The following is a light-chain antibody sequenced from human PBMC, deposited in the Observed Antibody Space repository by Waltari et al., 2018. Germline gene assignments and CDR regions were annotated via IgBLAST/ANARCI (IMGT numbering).Light chain of an antibody. CDR2: AAS. V-gene: IGKV3-20*01. Sequence: TLLAQPPATLSLSPGERVTLTCRASQIVTSDYLAWYQQKPGQAPRLLIYAASSRVAGIPDKFSGSGSGTDFALTISRLGPEDSAVYDCQQYGNSPPYSFGQGTMLEIK. J-gene: IGKJ2*03. CDR1: QIVTSDY. CDR3: QQYGNSPPYS.